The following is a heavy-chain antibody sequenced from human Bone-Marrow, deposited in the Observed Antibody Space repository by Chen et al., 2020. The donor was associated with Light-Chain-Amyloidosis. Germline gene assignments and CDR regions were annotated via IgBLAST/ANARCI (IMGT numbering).Heavy chain of an antibody. J-gene: IGHJ4*02. Sequence: QLQLQESGPGLVKPSETLSLTCTVSGRSISSSSYYWGWFRQPPGKGLVWIGSIYYSGSTNYNPSLKSRVTVSADTSKNQFSLKLGSVTAADTAVYYCAGGSMVRGPYWGQGTLVTVSS. V-gene: IGHV4-39*01. CDR3: AGGSMVRGPY. CDR2: IYYSGST. CDR1: GRSISSSSYY. D-gene: IGHD3-10*01.